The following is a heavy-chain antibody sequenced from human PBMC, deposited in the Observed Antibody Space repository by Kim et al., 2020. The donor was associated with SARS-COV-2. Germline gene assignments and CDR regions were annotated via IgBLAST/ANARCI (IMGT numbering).Heavy chain of an antibody. D-gene: IGHD3-22*01. V-gene: IGHV4-39*07. CDR2: IYYSGST. J-gene: IGHJ5*02. CDR3: ARERSEGAYDSSGSPSNWFDP. CDR1: GGSISSIRYN. Sequence: SETLSLTCYVSGGSISSIRYNWDWIRQPPGKGLEWIGSIYYSGSTYYNPSLESRVTISVDTSKNHFSLRLSSVTAADTAVYYCARERSEGAYDSSGSPSNWFDPWGAETLVTVSS.